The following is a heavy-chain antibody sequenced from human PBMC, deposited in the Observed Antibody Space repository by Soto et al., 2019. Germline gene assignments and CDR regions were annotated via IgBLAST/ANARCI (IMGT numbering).Heavy chain of an antibody. J-gene: IGHJ6*02. V-gene: IGHV3-15*01. CDR1: GFTFSNAW. Sequence: GGSLRLACAASGFTFSNAWMSCVRQAPGKGLEWVGRIKSKTGGGTTDYAAPVKGRFTISRDDSKNTLYLQMNSLKTEDTAVYYCTTKPGGVYYYYGMDVWGQGITVTVSS. CDR3: TTKPGGVYYYYGMDV. CDR2: IKSKTGGGTT. D-gene: IGHD3-10*01.